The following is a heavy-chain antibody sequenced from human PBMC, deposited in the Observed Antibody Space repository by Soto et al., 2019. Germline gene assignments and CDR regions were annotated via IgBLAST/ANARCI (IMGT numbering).Heavy chain of an antibody. CDR1: GFSLTTSGVG. V-gene: IGHV2-5*02. CDR2: IYWDDDK. J-gene: IGHJ4*02. D-gene: IGHD3-3*01. Sequence: QITLKESGPTVVKPTETLTLTWTFSGFSLTTSGVGVGWVRQSPGKAPEWLALIYWDDDKRYSTSLNSRLIITKDTSKNQVVLTMANVDPADTATYYCAHRVLRTVFGLVTTTAIYFDFWGPGTPVVVSS. CDR3: AHRVLRTVFGLVTTTAIYFDF.